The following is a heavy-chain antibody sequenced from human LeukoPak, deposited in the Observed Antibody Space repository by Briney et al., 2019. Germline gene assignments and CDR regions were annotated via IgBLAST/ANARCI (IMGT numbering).Heavy chain of an antibody. CDR1: GGSISSGGYS. J-gene: IGHJ4*02. V-gene: IGHV4-30-2*01. D-gene: IGHD2-2*01. Sequence: SETLSLTCAVSGGSISSGGYSWSWIRQPPGKGLEWIGYIYHSGSTYYNPSLKSRVTISVDRSKSQFSLKLSSVTAADTAVYYCARGGGYCSSTSCHYFDYWGQGTLVTVSS. CDR3: ARGGGYCSSTSCHYFDY. CDR2: IYHSGST.